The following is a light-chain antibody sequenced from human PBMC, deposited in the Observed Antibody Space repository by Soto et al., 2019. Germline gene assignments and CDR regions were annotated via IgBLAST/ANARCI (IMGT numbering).Light chain of an antibody. CDR2: WAS. CDR3: HQYYTTPFT. Sequence: DIVMTQSPDSLAVSLGERATINCKSGQSVLYSSNDKNYLAWYQQKPGQPPKLLIYWASTRESGVPDRFNGSGSGTDFTLTISSLQAEDVAVYYCHQYYTTPFTFGPGTKVDI. J-gene: IGKJ3*01. CDR1: QSVLYSSNDKNY. V-gene: IGKV4-1*01.